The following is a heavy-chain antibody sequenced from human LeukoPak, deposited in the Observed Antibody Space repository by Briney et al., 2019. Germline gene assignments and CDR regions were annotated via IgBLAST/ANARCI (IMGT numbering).Heavy chain of an antibody. J-gene: IGHJ6*04. V-gene: IGHV1-69*13. CDR1: GGTFSSYA. CDR3: ARGITFVRYQLLSWMDV. D-gene: IGHD2-2*01. CDR2: IIPIFGTA. Sequence: GASVKVSCKASGGTFSSYAISWVRQAPGQGLEWMGGIIPIFGTANYAQKFQGRVTITADESTSTAYMELSSLRSEDTAVYYCARGITFVRYQLLSWMDVWGKGTTVTVSS.